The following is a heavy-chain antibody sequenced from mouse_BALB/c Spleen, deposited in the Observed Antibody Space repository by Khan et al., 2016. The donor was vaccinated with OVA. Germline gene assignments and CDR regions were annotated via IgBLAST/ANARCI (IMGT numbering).Heavy chain of an antibody. V-gene: IGHV1S22*01. CDR3: TRWSYWFAY. CDR2: IYPGSGST. D-gene: IGHD1-1*01. CDR1: GYTFTSYW. J-gene: IGHJ3*01. Sequence: LQQPGSELVRPGASVKLSCKASGYTFTSYWMRWVKQRPGQGLEWIGDIYPGSGSTNYDEKFKSKATLTVDKSSNTAYMQLSSLSSEDSAVYYCTRWSYWFAYWGQGTLVTVSA.